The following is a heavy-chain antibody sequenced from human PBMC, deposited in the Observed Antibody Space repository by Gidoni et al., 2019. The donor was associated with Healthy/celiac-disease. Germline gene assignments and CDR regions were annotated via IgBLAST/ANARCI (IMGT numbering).Heavy chain of an antibody. Sequence: EVQLVASGGGLVQPGGSLRLSCAASGFTLSSYWLSWVRQAPGKGLEWVANIKQDGSEKNYVDSVKGRFTISRDNAKNSLYLQMNSLRAEDTAVYYCARDPSIAVANWFDPWGQGTLVTVSS. V-gene: IGHV3-7*04. J-gene: IGHJ5*02. CDR1: GFTLSSYW. CDR3: ARDPSIAVANWFDP. CDR2: IKQDGSEK. D-gene: IGHD6-19*01.